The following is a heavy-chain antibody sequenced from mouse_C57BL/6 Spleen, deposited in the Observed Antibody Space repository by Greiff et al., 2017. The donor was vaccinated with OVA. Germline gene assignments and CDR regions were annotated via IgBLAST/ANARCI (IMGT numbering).Heavy chain of an antibody. CDR1: GFTFSSYA. CDR2: ISSGGDYI. D-gene: IGHD1-1*01. CDR3: TREDYGEDYAMDY. Sequence: EVKLVESGEGLVKPGGSLKLSCAASGFTFSSYAMSWVRQTPEKRLEWVAYISSGGDYIYYADTVKGRFTISRDTARNTLYLQMSSLKSEDTAMYYCTREDYGEDYAMDYWGQGTSVTVSS. J-gene: IGHJ4*01. V-gene: IGHV5-9-1*02.